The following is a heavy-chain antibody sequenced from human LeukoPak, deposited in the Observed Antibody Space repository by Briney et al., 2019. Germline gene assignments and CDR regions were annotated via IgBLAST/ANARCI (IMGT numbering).Heavy chain of an antibody. D-gene: IGHD2-2*01. Sequence: ASVKLSCKASGYTFTGYYMHWVRQAPGQGLEWMGRINPNSGGTNYAQKFQGRVTMTRDTSISTAYMELSRLRSDDTAVYYCARSRPIVPAKVNWFDPWGQGTLVTVSS. J-gene: IGHJ5*02. CDR2: INPNSGGT. CDR3: ARSRPIVPAKVNWFDP. CDR1: GYTFTGYY. V-gene: IGHV1-2*06.